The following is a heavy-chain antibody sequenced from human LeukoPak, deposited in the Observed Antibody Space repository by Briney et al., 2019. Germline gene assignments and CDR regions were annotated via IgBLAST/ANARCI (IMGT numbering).Heavy chain of an antibody. D-gene: IGHD1-26*01. V-gene: IGHV4-59*01. Sequence: SETLSLTCTVSGGSISSYYWSWIRQPPGKGLEWIGHIYYSGSTNYNPSLKSRVTISVDTSKNQFSLKLSSVTAADTAVYYCAGRGSYRHWDWYFDLWGRGTLVTVSS. J-gene: IGHJ2*01. CDR1: GGSISSYY. CDR2: IYYSGST. CDR3: AGRGSYRHWDWYFDL.